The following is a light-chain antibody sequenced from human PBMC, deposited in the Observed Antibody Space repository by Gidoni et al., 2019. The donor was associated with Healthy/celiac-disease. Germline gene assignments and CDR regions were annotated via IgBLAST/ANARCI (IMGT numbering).Light chain of an antibody. V-gene: IGKV1-39*01. CDR1: QSISSY. CDR2: AAS. Sequence: DIQMTQSPSSLSASVGDRVTITCRASQSISSYLNWYQQKPGKAPKLLIYAASSLQSGVPSRFSGSGSVTDFTLTISSLQPEDFATYYCQQSYSTSWTFGQGPKVEIK. J-gene: IGKJ1*01. CDR3: QQSYSTSWT.